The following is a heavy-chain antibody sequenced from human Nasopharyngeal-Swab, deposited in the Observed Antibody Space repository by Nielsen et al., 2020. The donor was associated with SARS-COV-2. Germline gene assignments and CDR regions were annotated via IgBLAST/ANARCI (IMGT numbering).Heavy chain of an antibody. CDR2: INSDESST. CDR3: ARGSVAGPFDY. Sequence: WIRQPPGKGLVWVSRINSDESSTSCADSVKGRFTISRDNAKNTLYLQMNSLRAGDSAVYYCARGSVAGPFDYWGQGTLVTVSS. D-gene: IGHD6-19*01. J-gene: IGHJ4*02. V-gene: IGHV3-74*01.